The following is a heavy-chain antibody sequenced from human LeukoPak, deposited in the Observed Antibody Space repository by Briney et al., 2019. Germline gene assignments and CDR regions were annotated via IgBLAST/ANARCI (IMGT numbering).Heavy chain of an antibody. CDR2: MNPNNGNT. CDR1: GYTFTSYD. D-gene: IGHD6-13*01. J-gene: IGHJ6*02. CDR3: ARLASSSWPLYYYYGMDV. Sequence: ASVKVSCKASGYTFTSYDINWVRQATGQELEWMGWMNPNNGNTGYAQKFQGRVTMTRSTSISPAYMELSSLRSEDTAVYYCARLASSSWPLYYYYGMDVWGQGTTVTVSS. V-gene: IGHV1-8*01.